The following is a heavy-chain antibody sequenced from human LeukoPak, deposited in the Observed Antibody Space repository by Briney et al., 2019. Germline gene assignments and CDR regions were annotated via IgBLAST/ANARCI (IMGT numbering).Heavy chain of an antibody. Sequence: GGSLRLSCAASGFTFDDYAMHWVRQAPGKGLEWVTLISWDGFSAYYADSVRGRFTISRDNSKNFLYLQMTSLRPEDTALYYCAPVDLPIDYWGQGTLVTVSS. J-gene: IGHJ4*02. V-gene: IGHV3-43D*03. D-gene: IGHD3-3*01. CDR2: ISWDGFSA. CDR3: APVDLPIDY. CDR1: GFTFDDYA.